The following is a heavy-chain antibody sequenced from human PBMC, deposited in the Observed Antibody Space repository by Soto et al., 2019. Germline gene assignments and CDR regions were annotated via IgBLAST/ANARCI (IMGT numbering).Heavy chain of an antibody. CDR2: INLNSGGT. D-gene: IGHD3-3*01. CDR3: GRSGRLDYFDY. J-gene: IGHJ4*02. CDR1: GYTFTGHY. Sequence: GASVKVSCKASGYTFTGHYMHWVRQAPGQGLEWMGWINLNSGGTNYAQKFQGRVTMTRDMSITTAYMEVNRLTSDDTAVYYCGRSGRLDYFDYWGQGTLVTVSS. V-gene: IGHV1-2*02.